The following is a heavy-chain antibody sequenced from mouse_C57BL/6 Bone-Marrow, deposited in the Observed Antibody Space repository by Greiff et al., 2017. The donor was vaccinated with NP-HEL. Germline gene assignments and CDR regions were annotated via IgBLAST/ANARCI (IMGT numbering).Heavy chain of an antibody. CDR1: GYTFTSYG. J-gene: IGHJ3*01. CDR3: ANGSYEGWFAY. CDR2: IYPRSGNT. D-gene: IGHD1-1*02. Sequence: QVQLKQSGAELARPGASVKLSCKASGYTFTSYGISWVKQRTGQGLEWIGEIYPRSGNTYYNEKFKGKATLTADKSSSTAYMELRSLTSEDSAVYFCANGSYEGWFAYWGQGTLVTVSA. V-gene: IGHV1-81*01.